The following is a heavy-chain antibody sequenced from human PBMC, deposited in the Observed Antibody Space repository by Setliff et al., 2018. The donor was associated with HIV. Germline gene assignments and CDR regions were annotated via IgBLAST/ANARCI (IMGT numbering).Heavy chain of an antibody. D-gene: IGHD6-13*01. J-gene: IGHJ4*02. Sequence: QTGGSLRLSCEASGFTFSNYWMHWVRQAPGKGLEWVSRINSDGSASEHADAVKGRLTISRDNDMNTLYLEMNSLRVEDTSVYYCVRVAGFSTSWFGYWGQGTLVTVSS. CDR1: GFTFSNYW. V-gene: IGHV3-74*03. CDR2: INSDGSAS. CDR3: VRVAGFSTSWFGY.